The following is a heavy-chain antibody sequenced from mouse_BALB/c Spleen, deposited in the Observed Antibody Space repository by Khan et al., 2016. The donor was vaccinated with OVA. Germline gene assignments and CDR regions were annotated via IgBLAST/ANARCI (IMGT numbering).Heavy chain of an antibody. CDR2: ICSDGST. V-gene: IGHV2-6-1*01. D-gene: IGHD2-4*01. CDR3: ARQPYYHYNVMDY. CDR1: GFSLTNYG. Sequence: VQLQESGPGLVAPSQSLSITCTTSGFSLTNYGIHWVRQPPGKGLEWLVLICSDGSTTYNSALKSRLTISKDNSKSQVFLKMNSLQTDDTAMYFCARQPYYHYNVMDYWGQGTSVTVSS. J-gene: IGHJ4*01.